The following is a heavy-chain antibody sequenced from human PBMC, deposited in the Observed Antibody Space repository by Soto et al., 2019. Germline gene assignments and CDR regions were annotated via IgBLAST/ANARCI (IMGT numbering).Heavy chain of an antibody. CDR1: GFSFSGYA. J-gene: IGHJ4*02. CDR2: ISDDGTNK. D-gene: IGHD5-18*01. Sequence: PGGTLRLSYAASGFSFSGYAMHCVRQAPGKGLEWVAVISDDGTNKHYADSVRGRFTISRDNSKNTLYLQMNSLRAEDTALYYCARDGSSRGLWLGPDSWGQGTQVTVSS. CDR3: ARDGSSRGLWLGPDS. V-gene: IGHV3-30-3*01.